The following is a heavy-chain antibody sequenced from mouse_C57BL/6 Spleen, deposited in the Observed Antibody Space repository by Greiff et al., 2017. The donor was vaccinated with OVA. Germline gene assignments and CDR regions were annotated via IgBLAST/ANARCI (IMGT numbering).Heavy chain of an antibody. D-gene: IGHD1-1*01. Sequence: QVQLQQSGAELMKPGASVKLSCKATGYTFTGYWIEWVKQRPGHGLEWIGEILPGSGSTNYNEKFKGKATLTADTSSNTAYMQLSSLTTEDSAIYYCARQVTLRAWFAYWGQGTLVTVSA. J-gene: IGHJ3*01. CDR1: GYTFTGYW. V-gene: IGHV1-9*01. CDR3: ARQVTLRAWFAY. CDR2: ILPGSGST.